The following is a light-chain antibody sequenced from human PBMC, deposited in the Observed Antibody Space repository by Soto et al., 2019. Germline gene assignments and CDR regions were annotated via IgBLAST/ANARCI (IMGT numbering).Light chain of an antibody. CDR2: DTS. V-gene: IGLV7-46*01. CDR3: LLSYSGARPYV. Sequence: QAVVTQEPSLTVSPGGTVTLTCGSSTGAVTSGHYPYWFQQKPSQAPRTLIYDTSKKHFWTPARFSGSLLGGKAALTLSGAQPEDEADYYCLLSYSGARPYVFGSGTKVTVL. J-gene: IGLJ1*01. CDR1: TGAVTSGHY.